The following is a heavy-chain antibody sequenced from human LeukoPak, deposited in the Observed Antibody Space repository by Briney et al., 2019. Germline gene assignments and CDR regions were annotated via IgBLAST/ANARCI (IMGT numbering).Heavy chain of an antibody. CDR3: ARDYYYDSSGYYFGDAFDI. V-gene: IGHV3-9*01. CDR2: ISWNSGSI. D-gene: IGHD3-22*01. CDR1: GFTFDDYA. Sequence: PGGSLRLSCAASGFTFDDYAMHWVRQASRKGLEWVSGISWNSGSIDYADSVKGRFTISRDNAKNSLYLQMNSLRAEDTAVYYCARDYYYDSSGYYFGDAFDIWGQGTMVTVSS. J-gene: IGHJ3*02.